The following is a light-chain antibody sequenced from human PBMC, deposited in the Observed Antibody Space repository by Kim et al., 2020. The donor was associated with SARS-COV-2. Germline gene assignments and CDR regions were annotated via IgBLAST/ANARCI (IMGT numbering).Light chain of an antibody. CDR2: GKN. CDR3: NSRDSSGNHVI. J-gene: IGLJ2*01. Sequence: SSELTQDPAVSVALGQTVRITCQGDSLRNYYASWYRQKPGQAPVVVIYGKNNRPSGIPDRFSGSSSRNTASLTITGAQAEDEADYYCNSRDSSGNHVIFGGGTQLTVL. V-gene: IGLV3-19*01. CDR1: SLRNYY.